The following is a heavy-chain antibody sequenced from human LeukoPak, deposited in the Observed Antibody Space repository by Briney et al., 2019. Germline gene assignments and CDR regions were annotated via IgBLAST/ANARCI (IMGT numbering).Heavy chain of an antibody. Sequence: SETLSLTCTVSGDSISGYYWNWIRQPPGKGLEWIGYLYYSGYTNYNPSLTSRVTISIDTSNNHFSLKLSSVTAADTAVYYCARGPLAYCGADCSVDAFDIWGQGTVVTVSS. J-gene: IGHJ3*02. V-gene: IGHV4-59*08. CDR3: ARGPLAYCGADCSVDAFDI. CDR2: LYYSGYT. D-gene: IGHD2-21*02. CDR1: GDSISGYY.